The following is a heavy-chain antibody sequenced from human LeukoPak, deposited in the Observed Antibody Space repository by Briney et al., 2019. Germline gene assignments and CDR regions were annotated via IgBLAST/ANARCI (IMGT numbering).Heavy chain of an antibody. Sequence: GASVKVSCKASGYSFTSHDINWVRQATGQGLEWMGGMNPNSGNTGYAQKFQDRVTMTRNTSISTAYLELSSLRSEDTAMYYCASALKRGSAGTLIDHWGQGTLVTVSS. J-gene: IGHJ4*02. D-gene: IGHD6-13*01. V-gene: IGHV1-8*01. CDR1: GYSFTSHD. CDR2: MNPNSGNT. CDR3: ASALKRGSAGTLIDH.